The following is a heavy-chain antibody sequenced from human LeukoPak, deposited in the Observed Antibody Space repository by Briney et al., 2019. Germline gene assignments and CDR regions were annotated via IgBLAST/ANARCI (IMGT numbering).Heavy chain of an antibody. J-gene: IGHJ4*02. D-gene: IGHD2-21*02. CDR1: GFTVSSNY. V-gene: IGHV3-53*01. Sequence: GGSLRLSCAASGFTVSSNYMSWVRQAPGKGLEWVSVIYSGGSTYYADSVKGRFTISRDNSKNTLYLQMNSLRAEDTAVYYCARGNVVVTAKGAYYFDYWGQGTLVTVSS. CDR3: ARGNVVVTAKGAYYFDY. CDR2: IYSGGST.